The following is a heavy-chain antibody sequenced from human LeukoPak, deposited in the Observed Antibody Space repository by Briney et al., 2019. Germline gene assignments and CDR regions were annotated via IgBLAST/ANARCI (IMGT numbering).Heavy chain of an antibody. J-gene: IGHJ4*02. Sequence: PGGSLRLSCAASGFTFSSYGMSWVRQAPGKGLEWVSAISGSGGSTYYADSVKGRFTISRDNSKNTLYLQMNSLRAEDTAVYYCAKATSLDYGRVRFHFDYWGQGTLVTVSS. D-gene: IGHD4-17*01. CDR2: ISGSGGST. V-gene: IGHV3-23*01. CDR3: AKATSLDYGRVRFHFDY. CDR1: GFTFSSYG.